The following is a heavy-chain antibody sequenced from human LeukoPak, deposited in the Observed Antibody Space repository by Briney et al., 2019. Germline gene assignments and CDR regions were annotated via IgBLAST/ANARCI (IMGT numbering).Heavy chain of an antibody. D-gene: IGHD3-9*01. V-gene: IGHV3-48*03. J-gene: IGHJ6*03. CDR1: GFTFSSYE. Sequence: GGFLRLSCAASGFTFSSYEMNWVRQAPGKGLEWVSYISSSGSTIYYADSVKGRFTISRDNAKNSLYLQMNSLRAEDTAVYYCARVSRHTVRTYYDILTAYYMDVWGKGTTVTISS. CDR2: ISSSGSTI. CDR3: ARVSRHTVRTYYDILTAYYMDV.